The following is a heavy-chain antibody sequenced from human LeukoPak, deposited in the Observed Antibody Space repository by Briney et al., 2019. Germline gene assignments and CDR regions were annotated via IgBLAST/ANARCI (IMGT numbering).Heavy chain of an antibody. Sequence: SETLSLTCAVSGGSISSSNWWSWVRPPPGKGLEWIGEIYHSGSTNYNPSLKSRVTISVDKSKNQFSLKLSSVTAADTAVYYCARVGGELLWFGESSFFDYWGQGTLVTVSS. CDR1: GGSISSSNW. J-gene: IGHJ4*02. D-gene: IGHD3-10*01. CDR2: IYHSGST. CDR3: ARVGGELLWFGESSFFDY. V-gene: IGHV4-4*02.